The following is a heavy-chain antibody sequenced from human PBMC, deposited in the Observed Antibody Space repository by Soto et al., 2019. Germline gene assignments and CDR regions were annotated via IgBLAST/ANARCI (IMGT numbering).Heavy chain of an antibody. Sequence: GGSLRLSCVASGFTFSNNAMSWVRQAPGKGLEWVSYISSSGSTIYYADSVKGRFTISRDNAKNSLYLQMNSLRAEDTALYYRASADASASEYYFDYWGQGTLVTVSS. D-gene: IGHD3-10*01. V-gene: IGHV3-11*01. J-gene: IGHJ4*02. CDR3: ASADASASEYYFDY. CDR1: GFTFSNNA. CDR2: ISSSGSTI.